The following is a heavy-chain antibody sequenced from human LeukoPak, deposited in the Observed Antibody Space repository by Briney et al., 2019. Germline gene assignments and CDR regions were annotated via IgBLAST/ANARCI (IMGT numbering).Heavy chain of an antibody. Sequence: PSETLSLTCAVYGGSFSGYYWSWIRQPPGKGLEWIGEINHSGSTNYNPSLKSRVTISVDTSKNQFSLKLSSVTAADTAVYYCARGGFRFGRFSSSWYIEGDNWFDPWGQGTLVTVSS. D-gene: IGHD6-13*01. CDR2: INHSGST. CDR3: ARGGFRFGRFSSSWYIEGDNWFDP. V-gene: IGHV4-34*01. J-gene: IGHJ5*02. CDR1: GGSFSGYY.